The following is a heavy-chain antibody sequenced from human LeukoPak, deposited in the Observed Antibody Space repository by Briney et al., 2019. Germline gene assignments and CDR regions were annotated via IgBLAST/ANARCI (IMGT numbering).Heavy chain of an antibody. Sequence: GGSLRLSCAASGVTVSSHYVSWVRQGPGKGREWVSIIYSGGSTYYADSVRGRFTISRDNSKNTLYLQVNSLRAEDTAVYYCATSYYESSGYLDWHFDLWGRGTLVTVSS. CDR2: IYSGGST. D-gene: IGHD3-22*01. V-gene: IGHV3-53*01. J-gene: IGHJ2*01. CDR3: ATSYYESSGYLDWHFDL. CDR1: GVTVSSHY.